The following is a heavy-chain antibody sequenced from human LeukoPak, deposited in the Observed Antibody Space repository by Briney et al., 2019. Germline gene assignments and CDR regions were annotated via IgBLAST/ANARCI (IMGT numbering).Heavy chain of an antibody. CDR1: GGSFSGYY. J-gene: IGHJ4*02. CDR2: INHSGGT. D-gene: IGHD3-3*01. CDR3: ARGLGFWSGYYKLDY. V-gene: IGHV4-34*01. Sequence: SETLSLTCAVYGGSFSGYYWSWIRQPPGKGLEWIGEINHSGGTNYNPSLKSRVTISVDTSKNQFSLKLSSVTAADTAVYYCARGLGFWSGYYKLDYWGQGTLVTVSS.